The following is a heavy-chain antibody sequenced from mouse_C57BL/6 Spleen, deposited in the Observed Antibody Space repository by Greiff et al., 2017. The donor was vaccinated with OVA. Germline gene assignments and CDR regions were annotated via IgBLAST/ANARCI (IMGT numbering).Heavy chain of an antibody. J-gene: IGHJ3*01. D-gene: IGHD1-1*02. Sequence: EVQRVESGGGLVQPGGSLKLSCAASGFTFSDYYMYWVRQTPEKRLEWVAYISNGGGSTYYPDTVKGRFTISRDNAKNTLYLQMSRLKSEDTAMYYCARQGMDGGWFAYWGQGTLVTVSA. CDR2: ISNGGGST. CDR3: ARQGMDGGWFAY. CDR1: GFTFSDYY. V-gene: IGHV5-12*01.